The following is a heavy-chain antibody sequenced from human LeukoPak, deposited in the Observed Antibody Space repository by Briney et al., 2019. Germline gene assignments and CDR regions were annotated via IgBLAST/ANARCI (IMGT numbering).Heavy chain of an antibody. CDR1: GYSISSGYY. CDR2: LYHTGST. D-gene: IGHD3-10*01. Sequence: SETLSLTCAVSGYSISSGYYWGWIRQPPGKGLEWIGSLYHTGSTYYNPSLKSRVTISLEPSKNQFSLKLRFVADEDTAVYYCARGMYYYASGRGYNWFDPWGQGTLVTVSS. J-gene: IGHJ5*02. CDR3: ARGMYYYASGRGYNWFDP. V-gene: IGHV4-38-2*01.